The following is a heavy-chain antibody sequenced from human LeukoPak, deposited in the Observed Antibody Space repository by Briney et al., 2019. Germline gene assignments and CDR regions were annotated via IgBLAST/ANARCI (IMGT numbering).Heavy chain of an antibody. CDR3: ARDGPRSGYDLGHFDN. CDR2: IHSSGST. CDR1: GDSIRSDY. Sequence: PSETLSLTCTVSGDSIRSDYWSWIRQPAGKGLEWIGHIHSSGSTSYSPSLKSRAAMSVDKSKNQFSMTLSSVTAADTAVYYCARDGPRSGYDLGHFDNLGQGTLVTASS. V-gene: IGHV4-4*07. J-gene: IGHJ4*02. D-gene: IGHD5-12*01.